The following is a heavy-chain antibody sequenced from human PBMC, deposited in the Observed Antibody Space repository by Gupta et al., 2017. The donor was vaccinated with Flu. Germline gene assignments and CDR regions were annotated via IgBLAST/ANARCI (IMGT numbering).Heavy chain of an antibody. D-gene: IGHD1-26*01. CDR2: IYHSGST. Sequence: QVQLQESGPGLVKPSETLSLTCAVSGYSISSGYYWGWIRQPPGKGLEWIGSIYHSGSTYYNPSLKSRVTISVDTSKNQFSLKLSSVTAADTAVYYCARTSGSYFVWSGGWFDPWGQGTLVTVSS. J-gene: IGHJ5*02. CDR1: GYSISSGYY. CDR3: ARTSGSYFVWSGGWFDP. V-gene: IGHV4-38-2*01.